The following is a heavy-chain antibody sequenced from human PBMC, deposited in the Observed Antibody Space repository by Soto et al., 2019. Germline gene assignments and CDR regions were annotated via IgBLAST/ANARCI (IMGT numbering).Heavy chain of an antibody. J-gene: IGHJ4*02. CDR2: ISSGGST. Sequence: EVQLVESGGGLVQPGGSLRLSCAASGFSVSNLYMTWVRQAPGKGLEWVSVISSGGSTYYADSVKGRFTISRDNSKNTLYLEMKSRRAGDTAVYYCARDTLGGAYDVCHGGQGTLVTVSS. CDR1: GFSVSNLY. D-gene: IGHD3-3*01. V-gene: IGHV3-66*01. CDR3: ARDTLGGAYDVCH.